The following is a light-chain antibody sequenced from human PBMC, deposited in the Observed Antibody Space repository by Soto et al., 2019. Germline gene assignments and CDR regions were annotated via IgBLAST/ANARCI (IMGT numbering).Light chain of an antibody. V-gene: IGKV1-5*01. J-gene: IGKJ1*01. CDR1: QTISRW. Sequence: DIQMTQSPSTLSASVGDRATITCRASQTISRWFAWYHQKPVKAPKLLINDASTLESGVPPRFSGSGSGTDFTLTISSLQPADLATYYCQQYNGYPWTFGQGTKVEIK. CDR2: DAS. CDR3: QQYNGYPWT.